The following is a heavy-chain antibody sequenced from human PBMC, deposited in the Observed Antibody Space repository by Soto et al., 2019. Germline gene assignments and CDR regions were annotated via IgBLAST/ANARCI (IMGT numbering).Heavy chain of an antibody. CDR1: GGSFSGYY. CDR3: AKALYNYDSSGYSGDHAFDI. CDR2: INHSGST. J-gene: IGHJ3*02. V-gene: IGHV4-34*01. D-gene: IGHD3-22*01. Sequence: SETLSLTCAVYGGSFSGYYWNWIRQPPGKGLEWIGEINHSGSTNYNPSLKSRVTISVDTSKNQFSLKLCSVTAADTAVYYCAKALYNYDSSGYSGDHAFDIWGQGTMVTVSS.